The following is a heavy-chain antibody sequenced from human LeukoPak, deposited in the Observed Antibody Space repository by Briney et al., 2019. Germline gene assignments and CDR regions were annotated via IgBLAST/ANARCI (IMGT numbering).Heavy chain of an antibody. V-gene: IGHV4-59*11. CDR2: MYYSGIT. J-gene: IGHJ5*02. CDR1: GGSITSHY. CDR3: ARDRGCSSTSCYTSKNWFDP. Sequence: SETLSLTCTVSGGSITSHYWSWIRQPPGKGLEWVGYMYYSGITNYNPSLKSRVTISVDTSKKQFSLKLSSVTAADTAVYYCARDRGCSSTSCYTSKNWFDPWGQGTLVTVSS. D-gene: IGHD2-2*02.